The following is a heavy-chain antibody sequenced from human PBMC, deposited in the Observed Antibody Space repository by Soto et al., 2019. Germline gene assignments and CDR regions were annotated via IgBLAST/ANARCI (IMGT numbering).Heavy chain of an antibody. Sequence: QVQLQQWGAGLLKPSETLSLTCAVYGGSFSGYYWSWIRQPPGKGLEWIGEINHSGSTNYNPSLKSRVTISVDTSKNQFSLELSSVTAADTAVYYCAREKPYSSSWYHDYWGQGTLVTVSS. J-gene: IGHJ4*02. D-gene: IGHD6-13*01. CDR2: INHSGST. CDR3: AREKPYSSSWYHDY. CDR1: GGSFSGYY. V-gene: IGHV4-34*01.